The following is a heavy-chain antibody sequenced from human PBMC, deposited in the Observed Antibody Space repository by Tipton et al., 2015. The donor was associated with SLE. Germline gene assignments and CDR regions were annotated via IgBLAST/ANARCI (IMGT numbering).Heavy chain of an antibody. CDR2: IKQDGSEK. D-gene: IGHD3-3*01. V-gene: IGHV3-7*03. CDR1: GFTFSSYW. Sequence: VQLVQSGGGLVQPGGSLRLSCAASGFTFSSYWMSWVRQAPGKGLEWVANIKQDGSEKYYVDSVKGRFTISRDNAKNSLYLQMNSLRAEDTAVYYCARDRPHPYYDFWSGPYYYGMDVWGQGTTVTVSS. J-gene: IGHJ6*02. CDR3: ARDRPHPYYDFWSGPYYYGMDV.